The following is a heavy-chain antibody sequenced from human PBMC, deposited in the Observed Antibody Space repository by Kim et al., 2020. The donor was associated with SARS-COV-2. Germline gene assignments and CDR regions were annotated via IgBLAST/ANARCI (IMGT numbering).Heavy chain of an antibody. J-gene: IGHJ6*02. Sequence: SVKVSCKASGGTFSSYAISWVRQAPGQGLEWMGGIIPIFGTANYAQKFQGRVTITADESTSTAYMELSSLRSEDTAVYYCARGMTGIFGVVTYGMDVWGQGTTVTVSS. D-gene: IGHD3-3*01. CDR2: IIPIFGTA. CDR3: ARGMTGIFGVVTYGMDV. CDR1: GGTFSSYA. V-gene: IGHV1-69*13.